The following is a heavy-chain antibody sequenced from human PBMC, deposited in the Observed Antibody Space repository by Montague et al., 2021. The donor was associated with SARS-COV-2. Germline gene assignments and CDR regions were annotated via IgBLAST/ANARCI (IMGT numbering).Heavy chain of an antibody. J-gene: IGHJ4*02. D-gene: IGHD1-26*01. CDR2: VYYSRSS. Sequence: SETRSLTCTVSGDSVSHDFWTWIRQPPGKGLEWIGYVYYSRSSSYNPSXXCRVSIAVDTSKNQFSLRLSTVTAADTAIYYCVRDPAPSGSGTFYDYWGQGTLGAVSS. CDR3: VRDPAPSGSGTFYDY. V-gene: IGHV4-59*02. CDR1: GDSVSHDF.